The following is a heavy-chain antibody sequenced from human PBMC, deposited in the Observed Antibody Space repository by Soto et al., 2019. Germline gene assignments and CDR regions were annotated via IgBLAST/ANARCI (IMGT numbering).Heavy chain of an antibody. CDR1: GGSISSGGYY. CDR2: IFYSGST. Sequence: QVQLQESGPGLVKPSQTLSLTCTVSGGSISSGGYYWSWIRQHPGKGLEWIGYIFYSGSTYYNPYHKSRVNISVDTSKNQFSLKLSSVTAADTAVYYCARAPGDYFDYWGQGTLVTVSS. J-gene: IGHJ4*02. V-gene: IGHV4-31*03. CDR3: ARAPGDYFDY.